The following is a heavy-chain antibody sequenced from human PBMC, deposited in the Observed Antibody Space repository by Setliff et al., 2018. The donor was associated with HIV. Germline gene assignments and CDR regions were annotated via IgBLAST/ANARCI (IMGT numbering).Heavy chain of an antibody. J-gene: IGHJ4*02. CDR1: GGSIISGSYY. V-gene: IGHV4-61*02. CDR2: IYTSGST. CDR3: ARATYYYDSSGYYYKSYYFDY. Sequence: SETLSLTCTVSGGSIISGSYYWSWIRQPAGKGLEWIGRIYTSGSTNYNPSLKSRVTTSVDTSKNQFTLKLKSVTAADTAVYYCARATYYYDSSGYYYKSYYFDYWGQGTLVTVSS. D-gene: IGHD3-22*01.